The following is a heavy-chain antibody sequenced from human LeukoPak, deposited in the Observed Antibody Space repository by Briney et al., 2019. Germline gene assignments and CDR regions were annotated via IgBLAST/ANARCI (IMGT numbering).Heavy chain of an antibody. J-gene: IGHJ2*01. CDR3: AKDQGTAIFGMIIPDWYFDL. CDR2: ISGGSNNI. D-gene: IGHD3-3*01. CDR1: GFTFSSYA. Sequence: QAGGSLRLSCAASGFTFSSYAMNWVRQAPGKGLEWVSSISGGSNNINYAGSVKGRFTTSIDNSQNTLYLQMNSLRADDTAVYYCAKDQGTAIFGMIIPDWYFDLWGRGTLVTVSS. V-gene: IGHV3-23*01.